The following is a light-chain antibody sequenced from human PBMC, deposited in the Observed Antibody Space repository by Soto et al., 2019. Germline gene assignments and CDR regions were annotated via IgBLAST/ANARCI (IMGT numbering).Light chain of an antibody. CDR3: QQFSSYPLT. CDR2: GAS. J-gene: IGKJ4*01. V-gene: IGKV3-20*01. CDR1: QSVSSSY. Sequence: IVLTQSPGTLSLSPWERATLSCRASQSVSSSYLAWYQQKPGQPPRLLIYGASSRATGIPDRFSGSGSGTDFTLTISRLEPEDFAVFYCQQFSSYPLTFGGGTKVDIK.